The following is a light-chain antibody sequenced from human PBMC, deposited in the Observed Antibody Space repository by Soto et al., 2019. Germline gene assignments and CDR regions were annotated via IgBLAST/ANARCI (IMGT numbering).Light chain of an antibody. V-gene: IGKV3-20*01. CDR3: QQYGSSPPYT. CDR1: QSVSSSY. Sequence: EMVLTQSPGTLSLSPGERATLSCRASQSVSSSYLAWYQQKPGQAPRLLIYGASSRATGIPDRFSGSGSGTDFPLTISSLEHEAFAVYYCQQYGSSPPYTFGQGTQVAIK. J-gene: IGKJ1*01. CDR2: GAS.